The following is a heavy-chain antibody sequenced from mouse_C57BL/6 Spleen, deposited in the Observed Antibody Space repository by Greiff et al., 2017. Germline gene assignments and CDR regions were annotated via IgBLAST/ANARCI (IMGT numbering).Heavy chain of an antibody. V-gene: IGHV1-19*01. CDR2: INPYNGGT. Sequence: VQLQQSGPVLVKPGASVKMSCKASGYTFTDYYMNWVKQSHGKSLEWIGVINPYNGGTSYNQKFKGKATLTVDTSSSTAYMQLSSLTSEDSAVYYCARPNYYGSSYDYWGQGTTLTVSS. J-gene: IGHJ2*01. CDR3: ARPNYYGSSYDY. D-gene: IGHD1-1*01. CDR1: GYTFTDYY.